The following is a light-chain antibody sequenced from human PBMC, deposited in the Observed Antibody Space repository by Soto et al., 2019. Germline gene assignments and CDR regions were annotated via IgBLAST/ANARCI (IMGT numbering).Light chain of an antibody. CDR2: LNSDGSH. J-gene: IGLJ1*01. V-gene: IGLV4-69*01. Sequence: QLVLTQSSSASASLGASVKLTCTLSSGHSNYAIAWHQQQPEKGPRYLMKLNSDGSHFKGDGIPDRFSGSSSGAERYLTISTLQSEDEADYYCQTWGTGIHVFGTGTKLTVL. CDR1: SGHSNYA. CDR3: QTWGTGIHV.